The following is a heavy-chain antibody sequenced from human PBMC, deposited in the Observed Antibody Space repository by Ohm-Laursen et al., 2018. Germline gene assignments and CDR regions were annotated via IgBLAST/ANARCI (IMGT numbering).Heavy chain of an antibody. Sequence: SDTLSLTCTVSGGSITSDYWTWIRQPPGKGLEWIGFIYYSGTTKYNPSLKSRVTISLNTSKNQFSLKLSSVTAADTAVYYCARRGHAFDIWGQGTMVTVSS. V-gene: IGHV4-59*07. CDR3: ARRGHAFDI. J-gene: IGHJ3*02. CDR1: GGSITSDY. CDR2: IYYSGTT.